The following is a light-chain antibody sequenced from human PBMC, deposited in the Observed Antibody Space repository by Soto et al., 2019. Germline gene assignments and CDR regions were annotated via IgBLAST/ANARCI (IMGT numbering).Light chain of an antibody. CDR3: QQYGDMWT. V-gene: IGKV3-20*01. CDR1: QSVSSSD. J-gene: IGKJ1*01. CDR2: GAS. Sequence: EVVLTQSPGTLSLSPGERATLSCRASQSVSSSDLAWYQQQPGQAPRLLIHGASRRATGIPDRFSGSGSGTDFTLTINRLEPEDFAVYFCQQYGDMWTFGQGTKVDI.